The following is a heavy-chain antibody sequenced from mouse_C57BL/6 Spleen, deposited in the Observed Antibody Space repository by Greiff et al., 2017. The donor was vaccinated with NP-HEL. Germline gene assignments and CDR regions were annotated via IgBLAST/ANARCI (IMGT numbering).Heavy chain of an antibody. CDR1: GYAFSSYW. CDR3: ARAYGSPSYAMDY. J-gene: IGHJ4*01. Sequence: VQLQQSGAELVKPGASVKISCKASGYAFSSYWMNWVKQRPGKGLEWIGQIYPGDGDTNYNGKFKGKATLTADKSSSTAYMQLSSLTSKDSAVYFCARAYGSPSYAMDYWGQGTSVTVSS. V-gene: IGHV1-80*01. D-gene: IGHD1-1*01. CDR2: IYPGDGDT.